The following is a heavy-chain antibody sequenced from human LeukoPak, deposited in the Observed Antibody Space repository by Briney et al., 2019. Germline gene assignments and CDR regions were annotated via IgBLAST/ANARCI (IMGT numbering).Heavy chain of an antibody. CDR2: IYSGGST. D-gene: IGHD6-6*01. Sequence: GGSLRLSCAASGFTVSSNYVSWVRQAPGKGLEWVSVIYSGGSTYYADSVKGRFTISRDNSKNTLYLQMNSLRAEDTAVYYCASYSSSSAYYYYYYGMDVWGQGTTVTVSS. CDR3: ASYSSSSAYYYYYYGMDV. J-gene: IGHJ6*02. V-gene: IGHV3-66*01. CDR1: GFTVSSNY.